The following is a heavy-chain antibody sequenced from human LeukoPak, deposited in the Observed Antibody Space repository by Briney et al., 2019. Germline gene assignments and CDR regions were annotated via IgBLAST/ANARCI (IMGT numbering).Heavy chain of an antibody. Sequence: SGPALVKPTQTLTLTCTFSGFSLSTSGMCVSWIRLPPGKALEWLALIAWDGDKYYSTSLKTRLTISKDTSKNQVVLTMTNMEPVDTARYYCARTYSSSWLDYWGQGTLVTVSS. V-gene: IGHV2-70*01. CDR3: ARTYSSSWLDY. CDR1: GFSLSTSGMC. CDR2: IAWDGDK. J-gene: IGHJ4*02. D-gene: IGHD2-2*01.